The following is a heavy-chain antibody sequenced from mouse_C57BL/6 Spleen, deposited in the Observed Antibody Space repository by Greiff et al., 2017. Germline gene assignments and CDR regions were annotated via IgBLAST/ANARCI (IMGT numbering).Heavy chain of an antibody. CDR2: IYPGDGDT. J-gene: IGHJ1*03. V-gene: IGHV1-80*01. CDR1: GYAFSSYW. CDR3: AREDSLTGVWYFDV. D-gene: IGHD4-1*01. Sequence: QVQLQQSGAELVKPGASVKISCKASGYAFSSYWMNWVKQRPGKGLEWIGQIYPGDGDTNYNGKFKGKATLTADKSSSTAYMQLSSLTSEDSAVYFGAREDSLTGVWYFDVWGTGTTVTVSS.